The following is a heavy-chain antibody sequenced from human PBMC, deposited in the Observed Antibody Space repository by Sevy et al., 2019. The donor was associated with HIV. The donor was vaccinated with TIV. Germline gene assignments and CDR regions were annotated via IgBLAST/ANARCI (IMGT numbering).Heavy chain of an antibody. V-gene: IGHV1-18*01. Sequence: ASVKVSCKASGYTFTSYGITWVRQAPGQGLEWMGWISTYKTNYAQKLQGRVTMTTDPSTSTVYMELRGLRSDDTAVYYCARAPSGSQGPGQYFQHWGQGTLVTVSS. J-gene: IGHJ1*01. CDR3: ARAPSGSQGPGQYFQH. D-gene: IGHD1-26*01. CDR1: GYTFTSYG. CDR2: ISTYKT.